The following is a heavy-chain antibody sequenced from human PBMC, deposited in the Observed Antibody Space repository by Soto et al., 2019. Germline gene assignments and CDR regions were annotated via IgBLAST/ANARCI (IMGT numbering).Heavy chain of an antibody. Sequence: QLQLQESGPGLVKPLETLSLTCTVSGRSISSSSYYWGWLSQPPGKGLEWIGSIYYSGSTYYNPALKSLVTISVDTSKTQFASKLSSVTESDTAVYYCARLTEGYCSGGCCYGFDYWGQGTLVTVSS. CDR1: GRSISSSSYY. J-gene: IGHJ4*02. CDR3: ARLTEGYCSGGCCYGFDY. V-gene: IGHV4-39*01. D-gene: IGHD2-15*01. CDR2: IYYSGST.